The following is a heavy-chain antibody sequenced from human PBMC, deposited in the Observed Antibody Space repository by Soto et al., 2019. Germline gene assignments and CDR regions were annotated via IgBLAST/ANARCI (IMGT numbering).Heavy chain of an antibody. J-gene: IGHJ4*02. V-gene: IGHV3-30*18. CDR3: AKDPATTVTFGSFDY. Sequence: GGSLRLSCAASGFTFSSYGMHWVRQAPGKGLEWVAVISYDGSNKYYADSVKGRFTISRDNSKNTLYLQMNSLRAEDTAVYYCAKDPATTVTFGSFDYWGQGTLVTVSS. CDR2: ISYDGSNK. D-gene: IGHD4-17*01. CDR1: GFTFSSYG.